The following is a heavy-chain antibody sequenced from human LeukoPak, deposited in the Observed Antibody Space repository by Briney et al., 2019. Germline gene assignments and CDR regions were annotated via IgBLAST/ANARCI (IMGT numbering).Heavy chain of an antibody. J-gene: IGHJ4*02. CDR3: ARFGITVVRGGKYYFDY. Sequence: SETLSLTCTVSGGSISNYYCSWIRQPPGKGLEWIGHIYYSGATKYNPSRKSRITISVDTSKNQFSLMLSSVTAADTAVYYCARFGITVVRGGKYYFDYWGQGTLVTVSS. CDR1: GGSISNYY. CDR2: IYYSGAT. D-gene: IGHD3-10*01. V-gene: IGHV4-59*08.